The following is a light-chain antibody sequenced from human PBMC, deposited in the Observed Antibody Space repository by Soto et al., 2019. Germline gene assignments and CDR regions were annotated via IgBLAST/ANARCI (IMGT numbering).Light chain of an antibody. CDR3: QHYGSSPANT. CDR2: GAS. V-gene: IGKV3-20*01. J-gene: IGKJ2*01. Sequence: ELVLTQSPGTLSLSPGERATLSCRASQSVKNTYLAWYQKKPGQAPRLLIYGASSRATGIPDRFSGSGSGTDFTLTISRLAAEDFAVYYCQHYGSSPANTFGQGTKLEIK. CDR1: QSVKNTY.